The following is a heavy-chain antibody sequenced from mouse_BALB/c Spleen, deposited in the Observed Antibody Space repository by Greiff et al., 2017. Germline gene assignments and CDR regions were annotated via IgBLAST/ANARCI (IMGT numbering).Heavy chain of an antibody. V-gene: IGHV5-6*01. D-gene: IGHD1-2*01. CDR3: ATSYLLRLHY. CDR1: GFTFSSYG. CDR2: ISSGGSYT. Sequence: EVMLVESGGDLVKPGGSLKLSCAASGFTFSSYGMSWFRQTPDKRLEWVATISSGGSYTYYPDSVKGRFTISRDNAKNTLYLQMSSLKSEDTAMYYCATSYLLRLHYWGQGTTLTVSS. J-gene: IGHJ2*01.